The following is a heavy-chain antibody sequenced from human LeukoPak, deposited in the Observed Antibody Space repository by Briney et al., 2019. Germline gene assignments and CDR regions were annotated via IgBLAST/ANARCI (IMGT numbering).Heavy chain of an antibody. CDR3: ARVMTATTNWFDP. V-gene: IGHV3-66*01. J-gene: IGHJ5*02. CDR2: IYRDGST. D-gene: IGHD2-21*02. Sequence: GGSLRLSCAASGFTVSSNYVGWVRQAPGKGLEWVSVIYRDGSTYYADSVKGRFTISRDNSKNTLYLQMNNLRVEDTAVYYCARVMTATTNWFDPWGQGTLVTVSS. CDR1: GFTVSSNY.